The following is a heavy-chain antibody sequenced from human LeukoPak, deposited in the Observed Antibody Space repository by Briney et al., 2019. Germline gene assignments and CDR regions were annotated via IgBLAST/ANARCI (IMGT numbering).Heavy chain of an antibody. D-gene: IGHD3-3*02. CDR1: GYTFTGYY. CDR3: ARDRHHFWSGYTPHNWFDP. Sequence: ASVKVSCKASGYTFTGYYMHWVRQAPGQGLEWMGWINPNSGGTNYAQKFQGRVTMTRGTSISTAYMELSRLRSDDTAVYYCARDRHHFWSGYTPHNWFDPWGQGTLVTVSS. V-gene: IGHV1-2*02. CDR2: INPNSGGT. J-gene: IGHJ5*02.